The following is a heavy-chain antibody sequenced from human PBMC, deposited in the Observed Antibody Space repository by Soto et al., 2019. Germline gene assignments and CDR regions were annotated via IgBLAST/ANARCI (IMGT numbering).Heavy chain of an antibody. CDR3: ARVVRTNWFDP. D-gene: IGHD3-22*01. J-gene: IGHJ5*02. V-gene: IGHV4-59*01. Sequence: SDTLSLTCTVSGGSISIYYWSWIRQPPGKGLEWIGYIYYSGSTNYNPSLKSRVTISVDTSKNQFSLKLSSVTAADTAVYYCARVVRTNWFDPWGQGTLVTVS. CDR1: GGSISIYY. CDR2: IYYSGST.